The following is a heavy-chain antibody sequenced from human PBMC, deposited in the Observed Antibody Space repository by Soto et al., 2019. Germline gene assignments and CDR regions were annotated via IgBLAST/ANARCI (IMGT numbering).Heavy chain of an antibody. CDR2: MNPNSGNT. D-gene: IGHD3-3*01. V-gene: IGHV1-8*01. J-gene: IGHJ6*02. CDR1: GYTFTSYD. CDR3: ARELSLYDFHTPTNYYYGMDV. Sequence: QVQLVQSGAEVKKPGASVKVSCKASGYTFTSYDINWVRQATGQGLEWMGWMNPNSGNTGYAQKFQGRVTMTRNTSISTAYMELSSLRSEDTAVYYCARELSLYDFHTPTNYYYGMDVWGQGTTVTVSS.